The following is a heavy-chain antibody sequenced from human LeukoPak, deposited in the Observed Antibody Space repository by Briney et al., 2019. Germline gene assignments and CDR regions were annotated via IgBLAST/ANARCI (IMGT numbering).Heavy chain of an antibody. CDR3: ASTGYRSAWHPFDY. V-gene: IGHV3-72*01. CDR2: IRNKANSYTT. J-gene: IGHJ4*02. D-gene: IGHD6-19*01. Sequence: PGGSLRLSCAASGFTFSDHYMDWVRQAPGKGLEWVGRIRNKANSYTTEYAASVKGRFTVSRDDSKNSLYLQMNSLKTEDTAVYYCASTGYRSAWHPFDYWGQGTLVTVSS. CDR1: GFTFSDHY.